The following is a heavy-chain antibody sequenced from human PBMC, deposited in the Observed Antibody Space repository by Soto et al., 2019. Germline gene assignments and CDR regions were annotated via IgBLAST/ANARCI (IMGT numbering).Heavy chain of an antibody. CDR3: ARGGLRYFDWLSNWFDP. Sequence: SVKVSCKASGGTFSSYAISWVRQAPGQGLEWMGGIIPIFGTANYAQKFQGRVTITADESTSTAYMELSSLKSEDTAVYYCARGGLRYFDWLSNWFDPWGQGTLVTVSS. J-gene: IGHJ5*02. CDR2: IIPIFGTA. D-gene: IGHD3-9*01. CDR1: GGTFSSYA. V-gene: IGHV1-69*13.